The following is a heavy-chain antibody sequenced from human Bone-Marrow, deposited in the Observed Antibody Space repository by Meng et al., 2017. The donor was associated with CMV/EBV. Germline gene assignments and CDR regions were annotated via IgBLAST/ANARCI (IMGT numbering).Heavy chain of an antibody. CDR1: GFAFRNFQ. Sequence: GGSLRLSCEASGFAFRNFQIHWVRQAPGKGLEWVALISYDGSNKVYAESVKGRFTISRDNYKNTLYLQMDRLRDDDTAVYYCAREADYNSGWFAGGLTHWGQGKLVDVAS. J-gene: IGHJ4*02. CDR2: ISYDGSNK. D-gene: IGHD6-19*01. CDR3: AREADYNSGWFAGGLTH. V-gene: IGHV3-30-3*01.